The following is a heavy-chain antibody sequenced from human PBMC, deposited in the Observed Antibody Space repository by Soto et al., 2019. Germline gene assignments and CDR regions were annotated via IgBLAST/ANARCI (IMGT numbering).Heavy chain of an antibody. J-gene: IGHJ5*02. V-gene: IGHV1-46*01. CDR1: GYTFTSYY. CDR3: ARVWATAMVMEREDWFDP. Sequence: QVQLVQSGAEVKKPGASVKVSCKASGYTFTSYYMHWVRQAPGQGLEWMGIINPSGGSTSYAQKFQGRVTMTRDTSTSTVYMELSSLRSEDTAVYYCARVWATAMVMEREDWFDPWGQGTLVTVSS. CDR2: INPSGGST. D-gene: IGHD5-18*01.